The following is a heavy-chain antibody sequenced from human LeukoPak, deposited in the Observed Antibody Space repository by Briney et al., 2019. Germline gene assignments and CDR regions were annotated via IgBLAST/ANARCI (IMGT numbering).Heavy chain of an antibody. CDR1: GYTFTTYG. V-gene: IGHV1-46*01. J-gene: IGHJ6*02. D-gene: IGHD5-18*01. CDR2: INPSGGST. CDR3: ARAGQIGYSYGSDGMDV. Sequence: ASVKVSCTASGYTFTTYGISWVRQAPGQGLEWMGIINPSGGSTSYAQKFQGRVTMTRDTSTSTVYMELSSLRSEDTAVYYCARAGQIGYSYGSDGMDVWGQGTTVTVSS.